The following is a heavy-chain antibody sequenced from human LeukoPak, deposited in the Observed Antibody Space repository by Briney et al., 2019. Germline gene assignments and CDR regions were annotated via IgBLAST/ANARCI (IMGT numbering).Heavy chain of an antibody. CDR1: GFTFDDYA. CDR2: ISRSGGYT. V-gene: IGHV3-23*01. J-gene: IGHJ5*02. Sequence: GGSLRLSCAASGFTFDDYAMHWVRQAPGKGLEWVSGISRSGGYTYYADSVKGRFTISRDTSKNTLYLQMNSLRAEDTAVYYCAKAGYCNSTTCPLGSHHWGQGTLVTLS. D-gene: IGHD2-2*01. CDR3: AKAGYCNSTTCPLGSHH.